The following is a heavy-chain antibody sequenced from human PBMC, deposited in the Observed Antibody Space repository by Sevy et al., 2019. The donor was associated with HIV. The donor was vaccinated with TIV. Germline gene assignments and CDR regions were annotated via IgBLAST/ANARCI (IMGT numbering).Heavy chain of an antibody. CDR1: GFTFGDFA. CDR2: IRSKDYGGTT. CDR3: TRDGGGGNILASYYYYDMDV. Sequence: GGSLRLSCTTSGFTFGDFAMSWFRQAPGKGLEWVGFIRSKDYGGTTEYAAAVKGRFTISSDDSKNIAYMQMNSLKTEDTAVYFCTRDGGGGNILASYYYYDMDVWGQGTTVTVSS. D-gene: IGHD2-21*01. V-gene: IGHV3-49*03. J-gene: IGHJ6*02.